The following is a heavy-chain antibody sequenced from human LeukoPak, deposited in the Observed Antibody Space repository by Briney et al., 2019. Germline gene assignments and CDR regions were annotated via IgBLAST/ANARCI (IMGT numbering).Heavy chain of an antibody. Sequence: PGRSLRPSCPAYAFSLTICAMSWVRQAPGEGWEWEAGISGMGDSTDYAESGEGRFTTSTNNATNLTFKQTNRLRAEATAINDCARSLISEGAFVILGQGAILTVSS. V-gene: IGHV3-23*01. CDR1: AFSLTICA. CDR3: ARSLISEGAFVI. J-gene: IGHJ3*02. D-gene: IGHD2-8*01. CDR2: ISGMGDST.